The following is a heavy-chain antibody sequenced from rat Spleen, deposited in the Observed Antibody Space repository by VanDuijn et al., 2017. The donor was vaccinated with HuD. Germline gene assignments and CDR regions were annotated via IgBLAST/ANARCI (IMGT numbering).Heavy chain of an antibody. CDR2: ISPGGGNT. CDR3: TRQGNNFWYFDF. D-gene: IGHD1-10*01. CDR1: GFTFSNYY. Sequence: EVQLVESGGGLVQPGKSMRLSCAASGFTFSNYYMAWVRQAPTKGLEWVTSISPGGGNTYYRDSVKGRFTVSRHDAKSTLYLQMDSLRSEDTATYYCTRQGNNFWYFDFWGQGVMVTVSS. J-gene: IGHJ2*01. V-gene: IGHV5-25*01.